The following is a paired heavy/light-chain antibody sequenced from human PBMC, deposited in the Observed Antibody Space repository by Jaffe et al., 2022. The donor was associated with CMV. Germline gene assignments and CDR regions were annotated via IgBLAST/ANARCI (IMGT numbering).Heavy chain of an antibody. V-gene: IGHV3-48*02. CDR3: ARGEDSGSFDN. CDR1: GFTFSSYA. CDR2: ISSRSTTM. Sequence: EVQLVESGGGLVQPGGSLRLSCAASGFTFSSYAMNWVRQAPGKGLEWVSYISSRSTTMYYADSVKGRFTISRDNAKNSLYLQMNSLRDEDTAVYYCARGEDSGSFDNWGQGTLVTVSS. J-gene: IGHJ4*02. D-gene: IGHD1-26*01.
Light chain of an antibody. CDR2: DVS. CDR1: SSDVGGYNF. CDR3: SSYTSRSSVV. V-gene: IGLV2-14*03. J-gene: IGLJ2*01. Sequence: QSVLTQPASVSGSPGQSITISCAGTSSDVGGYNFVSWFQQHPGKAPKLMIYDVSNRPSGVSNRFSGSKSGNTASLTISGLQAEDEADYYCSSYTSRSSVVFGGGTKLTVL.